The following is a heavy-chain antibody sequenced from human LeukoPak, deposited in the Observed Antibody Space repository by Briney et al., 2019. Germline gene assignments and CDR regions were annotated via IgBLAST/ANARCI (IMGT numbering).Heavy chain of an antibody. CDR2: ISWNSGSI. V-gene: IGHV3-9*01. J-gene: IGHJ4*02. CDR1: GFTFSSYG. CDR3: ARVTEYCGGDCYVHED. D-gene: IGHD2-21*02. Sequence: GGSLRLSCAASGFTFSSYGMHWVRQAPGKGLEWVSGISWNSGSIGYADSVKGRFTISRDNAKNSLYLQMNSLRAEDTAVYYCARVTEYCGGDCYVHEDWGQGTLVTVSS.